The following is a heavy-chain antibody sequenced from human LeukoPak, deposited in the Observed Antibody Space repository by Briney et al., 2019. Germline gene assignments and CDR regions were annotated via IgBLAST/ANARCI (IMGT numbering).Heavy chain of an antibody. J-gene: IGHJ4*02. V-gene: IGHV4-34*01. CDR2: INHSGST. Sequence: SETLSLTCAVYGGSFSGYYWSWIRQPPGKGLEWIGEINHSGSTNYNPSPKSRVTISVDTSKNQFSLKLSSVTAADTAVYYCAIEGGIAAAGEGYNDYWGQGTLVTVSS. D-gene: IGHD6-13*01. CDR3: AIEGGIAAAGEGYNDY. CDR1: GGSFSGYY.